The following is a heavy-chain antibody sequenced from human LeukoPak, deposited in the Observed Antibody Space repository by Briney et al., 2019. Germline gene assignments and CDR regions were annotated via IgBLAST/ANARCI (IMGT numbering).Heavy chain of an antibody. D-gene: IGHD2-15*01. V-gene: IGHV1-8*01. J-gene: IGHJ4*02. CDR2: MNPNSGNT. CDR3: AREGVYCSGGSCYSYFDY. Sequence: ASVKVSCKASGYTFTSYDLNWVRQATGQGLEWMGWMNPNSGNTGYAQKFQGRVTMTRNTSISTAYMELSSLRSEDTAVYYCAREGVYCSGGSCYSYFDYWGQGPLVTVSS. CDR1: GYTFTSYD.